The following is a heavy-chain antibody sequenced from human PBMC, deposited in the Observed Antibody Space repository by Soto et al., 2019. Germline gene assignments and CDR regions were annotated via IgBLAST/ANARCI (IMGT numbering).Heavy chain of an antibody. J-gene: IGHJ4*02. CDR2: IHYSGST. CDR1: GGSISSGDYY. V-gene: IGHV4-30-4*01. Sequence: SETLSLTCTVSGGSISSGDYYWSWIRQPPGKGLEWIGYIHYSGSTYYNPSLQSRVTISVDTSKNQFSLKLTSVTAADTAVYYCARCDQDGYYRDFFDSWGQGTQVTVSS. CDR3: ARCDQDGYYRDFFDS. D-gene: IGHD3-3*01.